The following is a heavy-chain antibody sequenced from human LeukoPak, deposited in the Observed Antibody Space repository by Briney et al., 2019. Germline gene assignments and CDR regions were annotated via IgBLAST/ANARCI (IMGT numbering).Heavy chain of an antibody. V-gene: IGHV3-7*03. J-gene: IGHJ4*02. CDR1: GFTFSSYW. CDR2: INQDGSEK. CDR3: AKGVVVIAAKYYFDY. Sequence: GGSLRLSCAASGFTFSSYWMTWVRQAPGKGLEWVANINQDGSEKFLVDSVKGRFTISRDNSKNTVYLQMNSLRAEDTAVYYCAKGVVVIAAKYYFDYWGQGTLVTVSS. D-gene: IGHD2-15*01.